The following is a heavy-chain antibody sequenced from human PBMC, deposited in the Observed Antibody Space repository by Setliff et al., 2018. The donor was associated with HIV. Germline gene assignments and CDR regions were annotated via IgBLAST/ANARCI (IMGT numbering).Heavy chain of an antibody. D-gene: IGHD3-3*01. V-gene: IGHV3-15*01. Sequence: PGGSLRLSCAASGFTFTNAWMSWVRQAPGKGLEWVGRIKSKTDGETEDYAAPVKGRFIISRDDSKNTAYLQLNSLKTEDTAVYYCSRQIFGVLIGYYGLDVWGQGTTVTVSS. CDR2: IKSKTDGETE. J-gene: IGHJ6*02. CDR1: GFTFTNAW. CDR3: SRQIFGVLIGYYGLDV.